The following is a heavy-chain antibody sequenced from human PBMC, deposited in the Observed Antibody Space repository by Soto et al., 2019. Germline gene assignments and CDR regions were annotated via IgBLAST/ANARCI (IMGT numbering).Heavy chain of an antibody. CDR3: ATSFRYFDN. V-gene: IGHV3-23*01. J-gene: IGHJ4*02. CDR2: ISGRGTNT. Sequence: GSLRLSCAASGSISTTTPLSWVRQAPGKGLEWVSTISGRGTNTYYADSVKGRFIISRDNLKNTVNLQMNGLGVEDTAIYYCATSFRYFDNWGQGTRVTVSS. CDR1: GSISTTTP.